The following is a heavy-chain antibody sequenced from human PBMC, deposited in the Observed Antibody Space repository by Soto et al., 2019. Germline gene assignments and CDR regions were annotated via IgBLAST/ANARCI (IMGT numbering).Heavy chain of an antibody. CDR2: ISSSGGST. Sequence: PGGSLRLSCAASGLTFSNYAMSWVRQAPGKGLEWVSAISSSGGSTYYADSVKGRFTISRDNSKNTLYLQMNSLRAEDTAVYYCAKDLTYYESSGHYDYWGQGTLVTVSS. D-gene: IGHD3-22*01. J-gene: IGHJ4*02. V-gene: IGHV3-23*01. CDR1: GLTFSNYA. CDR3: AKDLTYYESSGHYDY.